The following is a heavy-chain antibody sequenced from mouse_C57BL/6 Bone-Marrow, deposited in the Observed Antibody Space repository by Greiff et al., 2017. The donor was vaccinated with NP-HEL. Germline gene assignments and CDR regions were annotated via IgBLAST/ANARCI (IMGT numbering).Heavy chain of an antibody. CDR2: INPSNGGT. D-gene: IGHD1-1*01. Sequence: VQLQQSGPELVKPGASVKLSCKASGYTFTSYWMHWVKQRPGQGLEWIGNINPSNGGTNYNEKFKSKATLTVDKSSSTAYMQLSSLTSEDSAVYYCARWGASNFYGAIDYWGQGTTLTVSS. J-gene: IGHJ2*01. CDR3: ARWGASNFYGAIDY. V-gene: IGHV1-53*01. CDR1: GYTFTSYW.